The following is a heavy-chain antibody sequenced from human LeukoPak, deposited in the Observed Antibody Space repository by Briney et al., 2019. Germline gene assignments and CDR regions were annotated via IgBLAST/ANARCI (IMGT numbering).Heavy chain of an antibody. J-gene: IGHJ4*02. CDR2: IRSSSSYI. CDR1: GFTFSRYS. D-gene: IGHD6-19*01. CDR3: ARGGAYISAVAGTLDY. Sequence: PGLALRLSCAASGFTFSRYSMNLVRQAPGKGLEGVSSIRSSSSYIYYEDSVKGRFTISRDNAKNSLYLQMTSLRAEDTAVYYCARGGAYISAVAGTLDYWGQGTLVTVSS. V-gene: IGHV3-21*01.